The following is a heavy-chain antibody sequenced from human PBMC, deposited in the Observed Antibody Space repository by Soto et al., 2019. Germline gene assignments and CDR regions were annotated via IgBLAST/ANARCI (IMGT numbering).Heavy chain of an antibody. J-gene: IGHJ4*02. CDR1: GGSISSSSYY. CDR3: ARQYVAAHFDY. CDR2: IYYSGST. D-gene: IGHD6-13*01. V-gene: IGHV4-39*01. Sequence: QLQLQESGPGLVKPSETLSLTCTVSGGSISSSSYYWGWIRQPPGKGLEWIGSIYYSGSTYYNPSLKSRVTISVDTSKNQFSLKLSSVTAADTAVYYCARQYVAAHFDYWGQGTLVTVSS.